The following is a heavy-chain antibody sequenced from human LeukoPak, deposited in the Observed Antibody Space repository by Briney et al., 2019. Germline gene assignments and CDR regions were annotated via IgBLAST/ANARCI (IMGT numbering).Heavy chain of an antibody. CDR2: IYTSGST. CDR3: AREVSVAGTSDWFDP. J-gene: IGHJ5*02. Sequence: SETLSLTCTVSGGSISSGSYYWSWIRQPAGKGLEWIGRIYTSGSTNYNPSLKSRVTISVDTSKNQFSLKLSSVTAADTAVYYCAREVSVAGTSDWFDPWGQGTLVTASS. D-gene: IGHD6-19*01. CDR1: GGSISSGSYY. V-gene: IGHV4-61*02.